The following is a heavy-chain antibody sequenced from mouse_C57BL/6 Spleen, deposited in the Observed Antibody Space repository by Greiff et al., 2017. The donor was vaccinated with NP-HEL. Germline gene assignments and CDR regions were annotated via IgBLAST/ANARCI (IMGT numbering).Heavy chain of an antibody. Sequence: QVQLQQSGAELARPGASVKLSCKASGYTFTSYGISWVKQRTGQGLEWIGEIYPRSGNTYYNEKFKGKATLTADKSSSTAYMELRSLTSEDSAVYFCARSYYDYDEEDYWGQGTTLTVSS. V-gene: IGHV1-81*01. CDR3: ARSYYDYDEEDY. D-gene: IGHD2-4*01. J-gene: IGHJ2*01. CDR1: GYTFTSYG. CDR2: IYPRSGNT.